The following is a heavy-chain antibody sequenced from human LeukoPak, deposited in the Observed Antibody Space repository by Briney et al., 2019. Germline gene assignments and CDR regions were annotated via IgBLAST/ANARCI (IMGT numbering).Heavy chain of an antibody. CDR2: MNPNSGNT. CDR1: GYTFTSYD. CDR3: ARGVVIVPNYYYYMDV. D-gene: IGHD2-21*01. J-gene: IGHJ6*03. Sequence: ASVKVSCKASGYTFTSYDINWVRQATGQGLEWMGWMNPNSGNTGYAQKFQGRVTMTSNTSISTAYIELSSLRSEDTAVYYCARGVVIVPNYYYYMDVWGKGTTVTVSS. V-gene: IGHV1-8*01.